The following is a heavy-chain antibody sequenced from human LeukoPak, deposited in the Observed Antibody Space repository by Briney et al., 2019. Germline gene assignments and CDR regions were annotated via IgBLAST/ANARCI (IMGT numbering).Heavy chain of an antibody. CDR2: MNPNSGNT. J-gene: IGHJ3*02. CDR3: ARGGYYEAFDI. Sequence: GASVKVSCKASGYTFTSYDINLVRQATGQGLEWMGWMNPNSGNTDYAQKFQGRVTITRNTSISTAYMELSSLRSEDTAVYYCARGGYYEAFDIWGQGTMVTVSS. D-gene: IGHD2-8*01. V-gene: IGHV1-8*03. CDR1: GYTFTSYD.